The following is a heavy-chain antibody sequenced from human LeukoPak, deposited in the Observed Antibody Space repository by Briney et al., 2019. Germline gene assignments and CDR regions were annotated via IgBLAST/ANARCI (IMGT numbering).Heavy chain of an antibody. CDR3: GRVIAGAIDY. CDR2: INLDGSDT. J-gene: IGHJ4*02. Sequence: PGGSLRLSCAASGFTFGGYSMTWVRQAPGQGLEWVANINLDGSDTFYVGSVKGRFTISRDNADNSLYLQMNSLRAEDTAVYYCGRVIAGAIDYWGQGTLVTVSS. D-gene: IGHD3-16*02. V-gene: IGHV3-7*02. CDR1: GFTFGGYS.